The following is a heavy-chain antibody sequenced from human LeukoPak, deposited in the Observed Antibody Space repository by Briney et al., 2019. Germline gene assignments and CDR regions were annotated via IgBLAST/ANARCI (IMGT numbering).Heavy chain of an antibody. CDR2: INPNSGGT. CDR1: GYTFTGYY. CDR3: ARTFFIDGYDAFDI. Sequence: ASVKVSCKASGYTFTGYYMHWVRQAPGQGLEWMGWINPNSGGTNYVQKFQGSVTMTRDTSISTAYMELSRLRSDDTAVYYCARTFFIDGYDAFDIWGQGTMVTVSS. V-gene: IGHV1-2*02. D-gene: IGHD2/OR15-2a*01. J-gene: IGHJ3*02.